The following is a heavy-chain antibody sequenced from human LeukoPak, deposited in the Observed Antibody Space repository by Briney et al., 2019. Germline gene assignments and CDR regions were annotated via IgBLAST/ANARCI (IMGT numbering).Heavy chain of an antibody. CDR2: MNPNSGNT. J-gene: IGHJ3*02. V-gene: IGHV1-8*01. CDR3: AISRIYSSSWHAFDI. CDR1: GYTFTSYD. Sequence: ASVNVSCKASGYTFTSYDINWVRQATGQGLEWMGWMNPNSGNTGYAQKFQGRVTMTRNTSISTAYMELSSLRSEDTAVYYCAISRIYSSSWHAFDIWGQGTMVTVSS. D-gene: IGHD6-13*01.